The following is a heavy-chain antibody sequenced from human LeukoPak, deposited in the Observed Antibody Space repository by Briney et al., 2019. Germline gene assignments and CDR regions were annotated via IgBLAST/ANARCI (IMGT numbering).Heavy chain of an antibody. CDR2: IYSGGST. V-gene: IGHV3-66*01. Sequence: GGSLRLSCAASGFTFSSYGMHWVRQAPGKGLEWVSVIYSGGSTYYADSVKGRFTISRDNSKNTLYLQMNSLRAEDTAVYYCARSIVVVPAAIDRYWYFDLWGRGTLVTVSS. CDR1: GFTFSSYG. J-gene: IGHJ2*01. D-gene: IGHD2-2*02. CDR3: ARSIVVVPAAIDRYWYFDL.